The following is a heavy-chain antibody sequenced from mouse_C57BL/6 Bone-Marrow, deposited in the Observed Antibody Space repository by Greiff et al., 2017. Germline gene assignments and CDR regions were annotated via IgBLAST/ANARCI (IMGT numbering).Heavy chain of an antibody. J-gene: IGHJ1*03. D-gene: IGHD2-4*01. CDR3: ARDGAGLPSWYFDV. V-gene: IGHV1-69*01. Sequence: QVQLQQPGAELVMPGASVKLSCKASGYTFTSYWMHWVKQRPGQGLEWIGEIDPSDSYTNYNQKFKGKSTLTVDTSSSTAYMQLSSLTSEDSAVYYCARDGAGLPSWYFDVWGTGTTVTVSS. CDR2: IDPSDSYT. CDR1: GYTFTSYW.